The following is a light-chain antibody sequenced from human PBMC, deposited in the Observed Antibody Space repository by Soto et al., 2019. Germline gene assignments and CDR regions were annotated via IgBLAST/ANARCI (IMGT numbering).Light chain of an antibody. CDR3: QQYYSTLSWT. J-gene: IGKJ1*01. Sequence: DIVMTQSPDSLAVSRVEMATGECKSIHIVLYSSNNKNYLAWYQQKPGQPPKLLIYWASTRESGVPDRFSGSGSGTDFTLTISSLQAEHVAVYYCQQYYSTLSWTFGQGTKVDIK. CDR1: HIVLYSSNNKNY. CDR2: WAS. V-gene: IGKV4-1*01.